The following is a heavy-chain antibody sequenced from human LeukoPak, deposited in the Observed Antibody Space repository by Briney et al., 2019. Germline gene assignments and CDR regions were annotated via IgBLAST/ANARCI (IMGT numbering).Heavy chain of an antibody. Sequence: GGSLRLSCAASGFTLSSYWMSWVRQAPGKGLEWVSAISGSGGSTYYADSVKGRFTISRDNSKNTLYLQMNSLRAEDTAVYYCAKATIFGVVIGYYFDYWGQGTLVTVSS. CDR3: AKATIFGVVIGYYFDY. CDR1: GFTLSSYW. CDR2: ISGSGGST. J-gene: IGHJ4*02. V-gene: IGHV3-23*01. D-gene: IGHD3-3*01.